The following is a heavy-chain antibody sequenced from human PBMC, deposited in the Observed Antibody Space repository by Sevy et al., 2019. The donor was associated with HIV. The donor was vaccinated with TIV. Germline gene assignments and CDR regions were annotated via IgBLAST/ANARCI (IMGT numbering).Heavy chain of an antibody. CDR3: AKGLGMVQGALLSDDT. Sequence: GGSLRLSCAASGFTFSRYGMHWVRQAPGRGLEWVSFIRFDGTTKYYGDSVKGRFTISRDNSKNTLYLQMNSLRVEDTAVYYCAKGLGMVQGALLSDDTWGQGTMVTASS. CDR2: IRFDGTTK. J-gene: IGHJ3*02. CDR1: GFTFSRYG. V-gene: IGHV3-30*02. D-gene: IGHD3-10*01.